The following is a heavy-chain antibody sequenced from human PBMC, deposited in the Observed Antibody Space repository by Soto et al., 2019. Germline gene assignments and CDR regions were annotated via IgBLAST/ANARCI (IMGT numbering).Heavy chain of an antibody. CDR1: GGTFSSYA. V-gene: IGHV1-69*13. Sequence: GASVKVSCKASGGTFSSYAISWVRQAPGQGLEWMGGIIPIFGTANYAQKFQGRVTITADESTSTAYMELSSLRSEDTAVYYCARPTYYYDSSGAPGAFAIWGQGTMVTVSS. D-gene: IGHD3-22*01. CDR3: ARPTYYYDSSGAPGAFAI. J-gene: IGHJ3*02. CDR2: IIPIFGTA.